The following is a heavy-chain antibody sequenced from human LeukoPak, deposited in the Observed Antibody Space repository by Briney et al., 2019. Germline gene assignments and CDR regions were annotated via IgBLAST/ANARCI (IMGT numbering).Heavy chain of an antibody. CDR2: ISAYNGNT. J-gene: IGHJ5*02. CDR3: AREVWNSRDTSGPLDP. Sequence: GASVKVSCKASGYTFTSYGITWVRQAPGLGLEWMGWISAYNGNTNYAQTFQGRVTMTTETSTSTAYMELRSLKSDDTAVYYCAREVWNSRDTSGPLDPWGQGTLVIVSA. CDR1: GYTFTSYG. D-gene: IGHD6-19*01. V-gene: IGHV1-18*01.